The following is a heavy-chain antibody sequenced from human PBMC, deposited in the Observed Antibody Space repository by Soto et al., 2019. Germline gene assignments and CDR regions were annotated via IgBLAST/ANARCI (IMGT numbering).Heavy chain of an antibody. D-gene: IGHD6-19*01. CDR3: AKDLRAGLDY. J-gene: IGHJ4*02. Sequence: ESGGGVVQPGRSLRLSCAASGFTLSSYDMHWVRQAPGKGLEWVAVISYDGSNKYYADSVKGRFTISRDNSKNTLYLQMNSLRAEDTAVYYCAKDLRAGLDYWGQGTLVTVSS. CDR1: GFTLSSYD. V-gene: IGHV3-30*18. CDR2: ISYDGSNK.